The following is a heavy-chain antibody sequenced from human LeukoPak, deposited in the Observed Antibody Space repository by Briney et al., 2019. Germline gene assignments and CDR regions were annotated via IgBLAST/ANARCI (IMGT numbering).Heavy chain of an antibody. CDR1: GGSFSGYY. J-gene: IGHJ4*02. CDR3: ASVRIVGATRYFDY. Sequence: SETLSLTXAVYGGSFSGYYWSWIRQSPGKGLEWIGEINHSGSTNYNPSLKSRVTISVDTSKNQFSLKLSSVTAADTAVYYCASVRIVGATRYFDYWGQGTLVTVSS. CDR2: INHSGST. D-gene: IGHD1-26*01. V-gene: IGHV4-34*01.